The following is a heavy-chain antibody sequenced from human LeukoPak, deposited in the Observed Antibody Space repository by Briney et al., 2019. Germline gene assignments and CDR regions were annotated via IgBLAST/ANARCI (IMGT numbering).Heavy chain of an antibody. Sequence: SQTLSLTCTVSGGSLINGNYYWSWIRQPPGKGLEWIGYIYHSGNTYYNSSLKSRLTISVDRSKNQFSLKMRSVTAADTAVYYCAILHLTRGSFDLWGQGAPVTVSS. CDR2: IYHSGNT. CDR3: AILHLTRGSFDL. D-gene: IGHD1-26*01. CDR1: GGSLINGNYY. V-gene: IGHV4-30-2*01. J-gene: IGHJ4*02.